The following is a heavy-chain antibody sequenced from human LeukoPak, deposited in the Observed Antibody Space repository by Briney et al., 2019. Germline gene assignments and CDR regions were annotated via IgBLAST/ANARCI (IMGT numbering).Heavy chain of an antibody. Sequence: GGSLRLSCAASGFTFSSYWMSWVRQAPGKGLEWVASIKHDGSEKYYVDSVKGRFTISRDNAKKSLYLQMNSLGAEDTAVYYCARETPYYYDSSDAFDIWGQGTMVTVSS. CDR3: ARETPYYYDSSDAFDI. CDR2: IKHDGSEK. J-gene: IGHJ3*02. V-gene: IGHV3-7*03. D-gene: IGHD3-22*01. CDR1: GFTFSSYW.